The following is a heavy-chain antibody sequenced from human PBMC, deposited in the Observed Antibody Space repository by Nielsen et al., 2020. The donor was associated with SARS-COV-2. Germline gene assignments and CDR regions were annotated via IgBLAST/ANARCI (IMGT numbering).Heavy chain of an antibody. CDR2: ISSSGSTI. J-gene: IGHJ4*02. D-gene: IGHD3-3*01. V-gene: IGHV3-11*01. CDR1: GGSISSYY. CDR3: ARDVVYYDFWSGYPYY. Sequence: LSLTCTVSGGSISSYYWSWIRQAPGKGLEWVSYISSSGSTIYYADSVKGRFTISRDNAKNSLYLQMNSLRAEDTAVYYCARDVVYYDFWSGYPYYWGQGTLVTVSS.